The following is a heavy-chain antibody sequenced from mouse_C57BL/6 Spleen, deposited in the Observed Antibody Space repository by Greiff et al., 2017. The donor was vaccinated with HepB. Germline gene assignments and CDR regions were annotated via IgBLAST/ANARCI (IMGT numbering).Heavy chain of an antibody. J-gene: IGHJ2*01. Sequence: QVQLQQPGAELVRPGSSVKLSCKASGYTFTSYWMDWVKQRPGQGLEWIGNIYPSDSETHYNQKFKDKATLTVDKSSSTAYMQLSSLTSEDSAVYYCARGGGYLYFDYWGQGTTLTVSS. D-gene: IGHD3-1*01. CDR2: IYPSDSET. CDR1: GYTFTSYW. V-gene: IGHV1-61*01. CDR3: ARGGGYLYFDY.